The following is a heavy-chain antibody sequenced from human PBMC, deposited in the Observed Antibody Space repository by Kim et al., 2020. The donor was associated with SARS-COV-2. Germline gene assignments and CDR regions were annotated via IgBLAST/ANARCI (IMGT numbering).Heavy chain of an antibody. Sequence: SETLSLTCTVSGGSISSSSYYWGWIRQPPGKGLEWIGSLYYSGSTYYNPSLKTRVTISVDTSRNQFSLKLTSVTAADTAVYYCARAEVDSSGYYPFLSFANFDYWGQGTLVTVSS. CDR3: ARAEVDSSGYYPFLSFANFDY. D-gene: IGHD3-22*01. CDR1: GGSISSSSYY. V-gene: IGHV4-39*07. CDR2: LYYSGST. J-gene: IGHJ4*02.